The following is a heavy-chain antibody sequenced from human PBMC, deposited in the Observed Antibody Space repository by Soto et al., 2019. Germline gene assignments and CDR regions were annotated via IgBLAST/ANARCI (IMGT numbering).Heavy chain of an antibody. CDR2: IWYDGSNK. V-gene: IGHV3-33*01. Sequence: GGSLRLSCAASGFTFSSYGMHWVRQAPGKGLEWVAVIWYDGSNKYYADSVKGRFTISRDNSKNTLYLQMNSLRAEDTAVYYCARDFLPYCSSTSCYGAHYYGMDVWGQGTTVTVSS. J-gene: IGHJ6*02. CDR1: GFTFSSYG. CDR3: ARDFLPYCSSTSCYGAHYYGMDV. D-gene: IGHD2-2*01.